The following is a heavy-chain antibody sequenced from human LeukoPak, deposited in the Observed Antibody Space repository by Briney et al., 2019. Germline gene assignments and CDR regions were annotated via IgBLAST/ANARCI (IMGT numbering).Heavy chain of an antibody. CDR1: GGSTSRYY. CDR3: ARQAGTVRGVFDY. V-gene: IGHV4-59*08. J-gene: IGHJ4*02. CDR2: IYYSGST. D-gene: IGHD3-10*01. Sequence: SETLSLTCTVPGGSTSRYYWSWIRQPPGKRLEWLGYIYYSGSTTYNPSLKSRLTMSVDTSKNQISLKLISLTAADTAVYYCARQAGTVRGVFDYWGQGTLVTVSS.